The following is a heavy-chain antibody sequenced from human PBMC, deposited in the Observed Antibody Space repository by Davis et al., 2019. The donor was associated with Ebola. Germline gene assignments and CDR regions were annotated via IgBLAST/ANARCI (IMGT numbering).Heavy chain of an antibody. V-gene: IGHV3-73*01. CDR3: SRGAPHFMDV. CDR2: RRNKDNGDVT. Sequence: PGGSLRLSCAASGFILSGSTLHWVRQASGKGLEWVGRRRNKDNGDVTSYGASVEGRFTISRDDSKNTAYLQMNSLKTEDTAVYYCSRGAPHFMDVWGQGTTVTVSS. J-gene: IGHJ6*02. CDR1: GFILSGST.